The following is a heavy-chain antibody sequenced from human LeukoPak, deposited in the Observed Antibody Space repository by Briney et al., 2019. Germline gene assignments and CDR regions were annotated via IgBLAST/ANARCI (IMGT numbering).Heavy chain of an antibody. CDR3: ITDITMVRGVIITIHAFDI. J-gene: IGHJ3*02. CDR1: EFTFSDYY. D-gene: IGHD3-10*01. Sequence: GSLRLSCATSEFTFSDYYMDWVRQAPGKGLEWVGRIRSKTDGGTTDYAAPVKGRFTISRDDSKNTLYLQMNSLETEDTAVYYCITDITMVRGVIITIHAFDIWGQGTMVTVSS. V-gene: IGHV3-15*01. CDR2: IRSKTDGGTT.